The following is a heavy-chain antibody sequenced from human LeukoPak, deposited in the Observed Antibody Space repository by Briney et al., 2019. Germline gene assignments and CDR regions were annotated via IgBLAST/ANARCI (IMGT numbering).Heavy chain of an antibody. Sequence: GGSLRLSCAASGFTFSSYSMNWVRQAPGRGLEWVSYISGGSSTIFYADSVKGRFTISRDNAKNSLYLQMHSLRAEDTAVYYCARGLNWLLSSFDFWGQGTLVTVSS. CDR2: ISGGSSTI. J-gene: IGHJ4*02. V-gene: IGHV3-48*01. CDR3: ARGLNWLLSSFDF. D-gene: IGHD3-9*01. CDR1: GFTFSSYS.